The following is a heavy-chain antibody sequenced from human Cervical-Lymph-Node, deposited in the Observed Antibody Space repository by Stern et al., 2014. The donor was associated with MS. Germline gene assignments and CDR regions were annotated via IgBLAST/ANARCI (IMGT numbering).Heavy chain of an antibody. Sequence: VQLVESGAEVKKPGASVKVSCKASGYTFTSYYMHWVRQAPGQGLEWMGIINPSGGSTSYAQEFQVRGTMTRYTSTSTVDMELSRLRSEDTAVYYCARVGWELLDAFDIWGQGTMVTVSS. CDR2: INPSGGST. J-gene: IGHJ3*02. CDR1: GYTFTSYY. V-gene: IGHV1-46*01. CDR3: ARVGWELLDAFDI. D-gene: IGHD1-26*01.